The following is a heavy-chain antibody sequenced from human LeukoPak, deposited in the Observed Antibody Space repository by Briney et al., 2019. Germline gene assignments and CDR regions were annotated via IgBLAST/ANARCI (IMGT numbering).Heavy chain of an antibody. Sequence: GGSLRLSCAASGFTFSSYEMNWVRQAPGKGLEWVSYISSSGSTIYYADSVKGRFTISRDNAKNSLYLQMNSLRAEDTAVYYCAKAPYCTNGVCYAFDIWGQGTMVTVSS. CDR3: AKAPYCTNGVCYAFDI. CDR2: ISSSGSTI. J-gene: IGHJ3*02. V-gene: IGHV3-48*03. D-gene: IGHD2-8*01. CDR1: GFTFSSYE.